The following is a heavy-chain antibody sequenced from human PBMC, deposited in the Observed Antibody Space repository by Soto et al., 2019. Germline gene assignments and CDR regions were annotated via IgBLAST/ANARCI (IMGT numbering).Heavy chain of an antibody. V-gene: IGHV4-34*01. CDR3: ARGRGNDYVWGRKPDWYFDL. Sequence: QVQLQQWGAGLLKPSETLSLTCAVYGGSFSGYYWSWIRQPPGKGLEWIGEINHSGSTNYNPSLKSRVTISVDTSKNQFSLKLSSGTAADTAVYYCARGRGNDYVWGRKPDWYFDLWGRGTLVTVSS. D-gene: IGHD3-16*01. CDR1: GGSFSGYY. CDR2: INHSGST. J-gene: IGHJ2*01.